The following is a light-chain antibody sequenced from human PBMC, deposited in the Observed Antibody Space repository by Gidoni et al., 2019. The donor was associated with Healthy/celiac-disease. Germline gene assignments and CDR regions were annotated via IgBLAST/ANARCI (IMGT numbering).Light chain of an antibody. CDR3: QQYGSSPRT. CDR2: GAS. V-gene: IGKV3-20*01. CDR1: QSVSSSY. J-gene: IGKJ1*01. Sequence: VLTQSPGTLSLSPGERATLSCRASQSVSSSYLAWYQQKPGQAPRLLIYGASSRATGIPDRFSGSGSGTDFTLTIGRLEPEDFAVYYCQQYGSSPRTFGQGTKVEIK.